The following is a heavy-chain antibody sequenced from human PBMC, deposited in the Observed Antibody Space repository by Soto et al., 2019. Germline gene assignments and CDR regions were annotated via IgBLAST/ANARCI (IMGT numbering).Heavy chain of an antibody. CDR3: AKDYSSPSGYYYYMDV. CDR1: GFTFSSYA. CDR2: ISGSGGST. Sequence: EVQLLESGGGLVQSGGSLRLSCAASGFTFSSYAMSWVRQAPGKGLEWVSAISGSGGSTYYADSVKGRFTISRDNSKNTLYLQMNRLRAEDTAVYYCAKDYSSPSGYYYYMDVWGKGTTVTVSS. V-gene: IGHV3-23*01. D-gene: IGHD6-6*01. J-gene: IGHJ6*03.